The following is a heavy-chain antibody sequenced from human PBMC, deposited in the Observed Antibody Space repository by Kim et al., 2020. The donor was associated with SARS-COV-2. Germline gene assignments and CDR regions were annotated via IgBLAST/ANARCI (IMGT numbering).Heavy chain of an antibody. J-gene: IGHJ4*02. D-gene: IGHD3-9*01. V-gene: IGHV3-30*18. Sequence: GGSLRLSCAASGFTFSSYGMHWVRQAPGKGLEWVAVISYDGSNKYYADSVKGRFTISRDNSKNTLYLQMNSLRAEDTAVYYCAKGDFDILDYWGQGTLVTVSS. CDR1: GFTFSSYG. CDR3: AKGDFDILDY. CDR2: ISYDGSNK.